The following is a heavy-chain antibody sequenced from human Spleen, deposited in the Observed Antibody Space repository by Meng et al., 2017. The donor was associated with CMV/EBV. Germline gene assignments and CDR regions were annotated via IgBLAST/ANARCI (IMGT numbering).Heavy chain of an antibody. CDR3: ARAPQYSSLDY. J-gene: IGHJ4*02. CDR1: GFTFSSYA. Sequence: GESLKISCAASGFTFSSYAMHWVRQAPGKGLEWVAVISYDGSNKYYADSVKGRFTISRDNSKNTLYLQMNSLRAEDTAVYYCARAPQYSSLDYGGQGTLVTVSS. V-gene: IGHV3-30-3*01. D-gene: IGHD6-6*01. CDR2: ISYDGSNK.